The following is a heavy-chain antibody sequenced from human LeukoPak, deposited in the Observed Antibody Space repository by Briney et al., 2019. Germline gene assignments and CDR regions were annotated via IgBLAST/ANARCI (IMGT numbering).Heavy chain of an antibody. CDR1: GGSFSGYY. CDR3: ARGPGIVVVPAAMAYYGMDV. V-gene: IGHV4-34*01. D-gene: IGHD2-2*01. Sequence: SETLSLTCAVYGGSFSGYYWSWIRQPPGKGLEWIGEINHSGSTNYNPSLKSRVTISVDTSKNQFSLKLSSVTAADTAVYYCARGPGIVVVPAAMAYYGMDVWGQGTTVTVSS. CDR2: INHSGST. J-gene: IGHJ6*02.